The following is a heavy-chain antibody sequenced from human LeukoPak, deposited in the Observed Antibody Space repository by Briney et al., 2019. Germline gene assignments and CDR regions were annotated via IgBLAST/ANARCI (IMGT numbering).Heavy chain of an antibody. Sequence: GGSLRLSCAASGFTFSDSAMHWVRQASGKGLEWVSLISWDGGSTYYADSVKGRFTISRDNSKNSLYLQMNSLRAEDTALYYCAKDMAAYYYASGNIDYWGQGTLVTVSS. CDR3: AKDMAAYYYASGNIDY. CDR2: ISWDGGST. V-gene: IGHV3-43D*03. CDR1: GFTFSDSA. J-gene: IGHJ4*02. D-gene: IGHD3-10*01.